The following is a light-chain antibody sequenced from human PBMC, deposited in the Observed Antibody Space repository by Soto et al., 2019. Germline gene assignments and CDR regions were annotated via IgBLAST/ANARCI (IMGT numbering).Light chain of an antibody. CDR1: SSDVGGYNY. J-gene: IGLJ1*01. Sequence: QSALTQPASESGSPGQSITISCTGTSSDVGGYNYVSWYQQHPGKAPKLMIYDVSNRPSGVSNRFSGSKSGNTASPTISGLQAEDEADYYCSSYTSSSTLVFGTGTKVTVL. CDR3: SSYTSSSTLV. CDR2: DVS. V-gene: IGLV2-14*01.